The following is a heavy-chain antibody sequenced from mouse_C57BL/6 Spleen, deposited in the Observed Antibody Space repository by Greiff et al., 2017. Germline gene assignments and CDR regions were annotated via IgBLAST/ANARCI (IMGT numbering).Heavy chain of an antibody. D-gene: IGHD2-1*01. V-gene: IGHV1-61*01. Sequence: QVQLQQPGAELVRPGSSVKLSCKASGYTFTSYWMDWVKQRPGQGLEWIGNIYPSDSETHYNQKFKDKATLTVDKSSSSAYMQLSSLTSEDSAVYYCARRPSLLWYPYAMDYWGQGTSVTVSS. CDR2: IYPSDSET. J-gene: IGHJ4*01. CDR1: GYTFTSYW. CDR3: ARRPSLLWYPYAMDY.